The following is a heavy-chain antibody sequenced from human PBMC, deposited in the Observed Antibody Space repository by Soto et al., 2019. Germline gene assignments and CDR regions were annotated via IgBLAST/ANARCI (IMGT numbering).Heavy chain of an antibody. CDR2: ISGSGGST. Sequence: EVQLLESGGGLVQPGGSLRLSCAASGFTFSSYAMSWVRQAPGQGLEWVSAISGSGGSTYYADSVKGRFTISRDNSKNTLYLQMNSLRAEDTAVYYCAKQNHYYDSSGCFDYWGQGTLVTVSS. V-gene: IGHV3-23*01. CDR1: GFTFSSYA. CDR3: AKQNHYYDSSGCFDY. D-gene: IGHD3-22*01. J-gene: IGHJ4*02.